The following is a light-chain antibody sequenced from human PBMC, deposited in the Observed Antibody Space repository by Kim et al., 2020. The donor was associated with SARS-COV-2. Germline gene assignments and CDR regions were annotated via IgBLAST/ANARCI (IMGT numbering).Light chain of an antibody. CDR3: ATWDNSLSAGV. V-gene: IGLV1-51*01. CDR2: DNN. Sequence: QSVLTQPPSVSAAPGQKVTISCSGDSSNIGSNFVSWYQHLPGTAPELLIYDNNERKSGIPDRFSGSKSGTSATLDITGLQTGDEADYYCATWDNSLSAGVFGGGTQLIVL. CDR1: SSNIGSNF. J-gene: IGLJ3*02.